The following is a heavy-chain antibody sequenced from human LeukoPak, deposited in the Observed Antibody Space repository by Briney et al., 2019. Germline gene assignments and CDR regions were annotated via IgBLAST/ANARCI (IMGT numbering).Heavy chain of an antibody. V-gene: IGHV3-23*01. CDR2: ISGSGGST. D-gene: IGHD5-12*01. CDR1: GFTFSSYA. CDR3: ARDSDSGYDSSFDY. Sequence: GGSLRLSCAASGFTFSSYAMSWVRQAPGKGLEWVSAISGSGGSTYYADSVKGRFTISRDNSKNTLYLRMNSLRAEDTAVYYCARDSDSGYDSSFDYWGQGTLVTVSS. J-gene: IGHJ4*02.